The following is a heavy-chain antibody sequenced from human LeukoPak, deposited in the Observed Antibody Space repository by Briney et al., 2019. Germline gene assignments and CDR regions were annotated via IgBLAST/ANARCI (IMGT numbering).Heavy chain of an antibody. CDR2: ISGSGGST. J-gene: IGHJ4*02. Sequence: GGSLRLSCAASGFTLSSHAMSWVRQAPGKGLECVLTISGSGGSTYYAHSVKCRFAISRDNSKNALYLQMNSLRAEDTAVYYCAKESPHFDYWGQGTLVTVSS. CDR1: GFTLSSHA. CDR3: AKESPHFDY. V-gene: IGHV3-23*01.